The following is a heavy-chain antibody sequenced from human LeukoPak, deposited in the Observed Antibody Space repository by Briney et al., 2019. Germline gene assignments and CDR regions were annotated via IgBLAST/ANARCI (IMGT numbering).Heavy chain of an antibody. D-gene: IGHD1-26*01. J-gene: IGHJ5*02. CDR3: ARDNSVGDTAWWFDP. Sequence: WASVEVSCKASGYTFTSYYMHWVRQAPGQGLEWMGLINPSGSSTSYAQKFRGRLSLTRDMSTSTDYMELSSLRSEDTAVYYCARDNSVGDTAWWFDPWGQGTLVTVSS. V-gene: IGHV1-46*01. CDR1: GYTFTSYY. CDR2: INPSGSST.